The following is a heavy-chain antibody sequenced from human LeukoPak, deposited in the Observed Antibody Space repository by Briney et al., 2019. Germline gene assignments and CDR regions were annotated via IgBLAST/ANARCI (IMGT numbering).Heavy chain of an antibody. D-gene: IGHD2-2*01. V-gene: IGHV1-18*01. CDR1: GYTFTSYG. CDR3: ARVDCSSTCCYPIDY. CDR2: ISAYNGNT. Sequence: GASVKVSCKASGYTFTSYGISWVRQAPGQGLEWMGWISAYNGNTNYAQKLQGRVTMTTDTSTSTAYMELRSLRSDDTAVYYCARVDCSSTCCYPIDYWGQGTLVTVSS. J-gene: IGHJ4*02.